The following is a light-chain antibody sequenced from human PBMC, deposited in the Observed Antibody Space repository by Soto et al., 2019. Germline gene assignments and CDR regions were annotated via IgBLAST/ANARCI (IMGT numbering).Light chain of an antibody. V-gene: IGKV1-12*01. CDR3: QQGASFPRT. Sequence: DLRIAQSPSSLCASVGDTATTTRRASQAVSTWLAWYQQKPGGAPKLLIYAASTLQSGVPSRFSGSGSGTDFTLTIRSLQPEDFATYYCQQGASFPRTFGGGTKVDI. CDR1: QAVSTW. J-gene: IGKJ4*01. CDR2: AAS.